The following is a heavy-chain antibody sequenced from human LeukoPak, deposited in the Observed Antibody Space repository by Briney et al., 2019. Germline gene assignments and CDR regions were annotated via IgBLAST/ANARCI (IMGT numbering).Heavy chain of an antibody. Sequence: SETQSLTCTVPGGSISSYYWSWIRQPPGKGLEWIGYIYYSGSTNYNPSLKSRVTISVDTSKNQFSLKLSSVTAADTAVYYCARDTYGGIHDAFDIWGQGTMVTVSS. CDR1: GGSISSYY. V-gene: IGHV4-59*01. J-gene: IGHJ3*02. CDR2: IYYSGST. D-gene: IGHD4-23*01. CDR3: ARDTYGGIHDAFDI.